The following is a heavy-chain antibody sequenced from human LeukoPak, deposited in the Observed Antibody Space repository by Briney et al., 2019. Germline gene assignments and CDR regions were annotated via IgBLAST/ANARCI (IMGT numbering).Heavy chain of an antibody. J-gene: IGHJ3*01. D-gene: IGHD3-16*01. CDR3: VRVGGAFDL. CDR1: GFTVSGNY. CDR2: IYSGGTT. V-gene: IGHV3-53*01. Sequence: GGPLRLSCAVSGFTVSGNYMSWVRQAPGKGLEWVSLIYSGGTTYYADSVKGRFTISRDNSKKSLYMQMNSLRAEDTAVYYCVRVGGAFDLWGQGTRVSVSS.